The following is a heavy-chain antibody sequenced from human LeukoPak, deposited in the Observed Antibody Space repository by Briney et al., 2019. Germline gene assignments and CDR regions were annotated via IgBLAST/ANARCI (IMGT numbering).Heavy chain of an antibody. CDR1: GFTFSSYW. Sequence: GGSLRLSCAASGFTFSSYWMSWVRQAPGKGLEWVSATSGSGGSTYYAESVKGRFTISRDNSKNTLYLQMNSLRAEDTAVYYCAKDSSRSVWGSYGDYWGQGTLVTVSS. V-gene: IGHV3-23*01. J-gene: IGHJ4*02. CDR2: TSGSGGST. CDR3: AKDSSRSVWGSYGDY. D-gene: IGHD3-16*01.